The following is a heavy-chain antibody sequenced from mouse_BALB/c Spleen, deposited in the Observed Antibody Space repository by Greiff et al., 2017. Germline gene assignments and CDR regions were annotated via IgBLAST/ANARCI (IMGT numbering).Heavy chain of an antibody. Sequence: EVQVVESGGGLVKPGGSLKLSCAASGFTFSSYAMSWVRQSPEKRLEWVAEISSGGSYTYYPDTVTGRFTISRDNAKNTLYLEMSSLRSEDTAMYYCARYDYDDGYYAMDYWGQGTSVTVSS. CDR1: GFTFSSYA. J-gene: IGHJ4*01. CDR2: ISSGGSYT. CDR3: ARYDYDDGYYAMDY. V-gene: IGHV5-9-4*01. D-gene: IGHD2-4*01.